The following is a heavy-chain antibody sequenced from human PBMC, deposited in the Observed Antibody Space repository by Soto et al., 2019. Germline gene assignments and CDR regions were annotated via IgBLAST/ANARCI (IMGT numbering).Heavy chain of an antibody. V-gene: IGHV1-18*01. Sequence: ASVKVSCKASGYTFTSYGISWVRQAPGQGLEWMGWISAYNGNTNYAQKLQGRVTMTTDTSTSTAYMELRSLRSDDTAVYYCARDCSGGSCYSNRAQWQKNWFYPWG. J-gene: IGHJ5*02. D-gene: IGHD2-15*01. CDR1: GYTFTSYG. CDR3: ARDCSGGSCYSNRAQWQKNWFYP. CDR2: ISAYNGNT.